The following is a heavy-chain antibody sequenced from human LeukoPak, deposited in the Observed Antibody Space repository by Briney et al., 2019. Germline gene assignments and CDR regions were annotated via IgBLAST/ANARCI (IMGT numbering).Heavy chain of an antibody. J-gene: IGHJ4*02. CDR2: IYSSGST. D-gene: IGHD5/OR15-5a*01. Sequence: SETLSLTCTVSGGSISSYYWSWIRQPPGKGLEWIGYIYSSGSTNYNPSLKSRVTISVDTSKNQFSLRLTSMTAADTAVYYCARHFSVPYFDYWGQGTLVTVSS. V-gene: IGHV4-59*08. CDR3: ARHFSVPYFDY. CDR1: GGSISSYY.